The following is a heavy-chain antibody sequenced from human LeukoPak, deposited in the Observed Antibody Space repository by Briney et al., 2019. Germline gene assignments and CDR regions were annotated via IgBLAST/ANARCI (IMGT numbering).Heavy chain of an antibody. Sequence: GGSLRLPCAASGFTFRSYAMSWVRQAPGKGLEWVSAITGSGATTYYADSVRGRFTISRDNSKNTLYLQMNRLRAEDTAVYYCAKDRSLAGAESLDYWGQGTLVTVSS. CDR1: GFTFRSYA. V-gene: IGHV3-23*01. J-gene: IGHJ4*02. CDR2: ITGSGATT. D-gene: IGHD1-26*01. CDR3: AKDRSLAGAESLDY.